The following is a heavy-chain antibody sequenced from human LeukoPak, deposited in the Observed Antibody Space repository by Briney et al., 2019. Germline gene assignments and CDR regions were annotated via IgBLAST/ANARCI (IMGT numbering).Heavy chain of an antibody. Sequence: PSETLSLTCTVSGGSISSRSHDWGWIRQPPGKGLEWIGNIYYSGTTYYNPSLKSRVTISVDTSKNQFSLKLTSVTAADTAVYYCARGANRASSSWYVKYYYYYYMDVWGKGTTVTVSS. J-gene: IGHJ6*03. D-gene: IGHD6-13*01. V-gene: IGHV4-39*01. CDR1: GGSISSRSHD. CDR2: IYYSGTT. CDR3: ARGANRASSSWYVKYYYYYYMDV.